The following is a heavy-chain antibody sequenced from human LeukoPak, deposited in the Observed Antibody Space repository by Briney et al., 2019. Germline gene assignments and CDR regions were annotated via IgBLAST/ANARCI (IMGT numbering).Heavy chain of an antibody. CDR3: AREDSSSWSYFDY. V-gene: IGHV3-33*01. D-gene: IGHD6-13*01. CDR1: GFTFSSYG. Sequence: GGSLRLSCAASGFTFSSYGMHWVRQAPGKGLEWVAVIWYDGSNKYYADSVKGRLTISRDNSKNTLYLQMNSLRAEDTAVYYCAREDSSSWSYFDYWGQGTLVTVSS. CDR2: IWYDGSNK. J-gene: IGHJ4*02.